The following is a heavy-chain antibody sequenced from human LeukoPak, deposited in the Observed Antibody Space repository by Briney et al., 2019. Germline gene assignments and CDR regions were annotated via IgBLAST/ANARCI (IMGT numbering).Heavy chain of an antibody. D-gene: IGHD6-13*01. CDR3: ARGRSSSWYFRAFDI. CDR1: GGSFSGYY. V-gene: IGHV4-34*01. Sequence: SETLSLTCAVYGGSFSGYYWSWIRQPPGKGLEWIGEINHSGSTNYNPSLKSRVTISVDTSKNQFSVKLSSVTAADTAVYYCARGRSSSWYFRAFDIWGKGTMVTVSS. J-gene: IGHJ3*02. CDR2: INHSGST.